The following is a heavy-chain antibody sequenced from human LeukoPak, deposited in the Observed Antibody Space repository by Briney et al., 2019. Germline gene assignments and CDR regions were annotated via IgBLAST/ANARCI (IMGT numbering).Heavy chain of an antibody. Sequence: GGSLRLSCAASGFTFSDYYMSLIRQAPGKGLEWVSYISSSGSTIYYADSVKGRFTISRDNAKNSLYLQMNSLRAEDTAVYYCARDHTAVAGPWWARGTAFDYWGQGTLVTVSS. J-gene: IGHJ4*02. D-gene: IGHD6-19*01. CDR3: ARDHTAVAGPWWARGTAFDY. CDR1: GFTFSDYY. V-gene: IGHV3-11*04. CDR2: ISSSGSTI.